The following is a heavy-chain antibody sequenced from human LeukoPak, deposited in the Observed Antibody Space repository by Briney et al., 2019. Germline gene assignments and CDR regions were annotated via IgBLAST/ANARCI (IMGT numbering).Heavy chain of an antibody. D-gene: IGHD3-16*01. Sequence: GASVKVSCKASGYTFTSYGISWVRQAPGQGLEWMGWINPNSGDTNYAQKFQGRVTVTGDTSVTTAYMELSSLRSDDTAVYYCARDGALDYWGQGTLVTVSS. CDR1: GYTFTSYG. V-gene: IGHV1-2*02. J-gene: IGHJ4*02. CDR3: ARDGALDY. CDR2: INPNSGDT.